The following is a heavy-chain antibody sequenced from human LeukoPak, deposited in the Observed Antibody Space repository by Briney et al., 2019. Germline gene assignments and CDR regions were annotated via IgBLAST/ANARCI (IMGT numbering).Heavy chain of an antibody. CDR1: GGSISSSSYY. J-gene: IGHJ4*02. CDR2: TYYSGST. D-gene: IGHD6-6*01. Sequence: SETLSLTCTVSGGSISSSSYYWGWIRQPPGKGLEWIGSTYYSGSTYYNPSLKSRVTISVDRSKNQFSLKLSSVTAADTAVYYCARDKYSSSSRWGQGTLVTVSS. CDR3: ARDKYSSSSR. V-gene: IGHV4-39*07.